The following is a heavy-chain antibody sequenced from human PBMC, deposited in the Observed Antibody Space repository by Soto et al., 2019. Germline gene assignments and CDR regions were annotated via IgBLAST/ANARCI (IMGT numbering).Heavy chain of an antibody. CDR3: AHKLRYLDTLHV. CDR1: GFSLSTGGVA. Sequence: QITLEESAPTLVRPTQTLTLSCIFSGFSLSTGGVAVGWIRQPPGKALEWLALIYWNDDKLYSPSLKTRLTATKNTSKNQVVLTLTNVDPVDTATYYCAHKLRYLDTLHVWGRGTTVTVSS. D-gene: IGHD3-9*01. V-gene: IGHV2-5*01. J-gene: IGHJ6*01. CDR2: IYWNDDK.